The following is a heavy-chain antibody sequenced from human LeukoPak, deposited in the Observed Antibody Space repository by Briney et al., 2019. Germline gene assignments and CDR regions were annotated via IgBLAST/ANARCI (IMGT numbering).Heavy chain of an antibody. CDR2: INHSGST. V-gene: IGHV4-34*01. CDR1: GGSFSGYY. J-gene: IGHJ5*02. D-gene: IGHD6-13*01. CDR3: ARGYSSSWYFKAYFWFDP. Sequence: PSETLSLTCAVYGGSFSGYYWSWIRQPPGKGLEWLGEINHSGSTNYNPSLKSRVTISVDASKNQFSLKLSSVTAADTAVYYCARGYSSSWYFKAYFWFDPRGQGTLVTVSS.